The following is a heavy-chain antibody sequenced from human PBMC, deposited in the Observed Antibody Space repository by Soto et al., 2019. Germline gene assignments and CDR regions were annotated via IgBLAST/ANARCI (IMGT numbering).Heavy chain of an antibody. J-gene: IGHJ4*02. V-gene: IGHV4-39*01. Sequence: QLQLQESGPRLAKPSETLSLTCNVSGGSISSSNYYWAWIRQPPGKGLEWIGNIYYSGSTYYNPSLKSRVTISVDTSKNQFSLNLSSVTAADTAVYYCARQSSNEGNFDYWGQGTLLTVSS. CDR2: IYYSGST. CDR1: GGSISSSNYY. CDR3: ARQSSNEGNFDY.